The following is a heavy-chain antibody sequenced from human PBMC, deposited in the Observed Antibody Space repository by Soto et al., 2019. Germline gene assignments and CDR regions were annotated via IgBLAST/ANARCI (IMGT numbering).Heavy chain of an antibody. CDR3: ARGDPFRSSSYWFDS. D-gene: IGHD6-6*01. V-gene: IGHV1-8*01. CDR1: GYMFTNYE. J-gene: IGHJ5*01. CDR2: MNPNNGNA. Sequence: ASVKVSCKASGYMFTNYEINWVRQATGQGLEWMGWMNPNNGNARYAQKFQGRVTMTRNTSISTAYMELSSLRSEDTAVYFCARGDPFRSSSYWFDSWGQGTPVNVSS.